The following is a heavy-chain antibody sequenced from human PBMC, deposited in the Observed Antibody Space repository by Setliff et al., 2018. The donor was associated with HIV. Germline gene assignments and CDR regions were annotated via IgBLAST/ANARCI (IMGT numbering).Heavy chain of an antibody. Sequence: SETLSLTCTVSGGSISSSSYYWIWVRQPPGEGLEWIGNIYYSGSTYDNPSLKSRTTISVDTSQNQFSLKLTSVTAADTAVYYCASQGRSGWLWGGFVSWGQGTLVTVSS. CDR3: ASQGRSGWLWGGFVS. CDR2: IYYSGST. V-gene: IGHV4-39*01. CDR1: GGSISSSSYY. J-gene: IGHJ4*02. D-gene: IGHD6-19*01.